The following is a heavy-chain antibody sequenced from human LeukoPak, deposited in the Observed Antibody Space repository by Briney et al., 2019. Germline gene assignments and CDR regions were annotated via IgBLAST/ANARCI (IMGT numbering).Heavy chain of an antibody. Sequence: GGSLRLSCAASGFTFSLYAMNWVRQAPGKGLEWVSYINDESSDIHYAGSVRGRFTISRDDARQTLYLQLSSLRVEDKAVYYCARDTFQPGLIDSWGQGTLVTVSS. CDR1: GFTFSLYA. CDR3: ARDTFQPGLIDS. CDR2: INDESSDI. D-gene: IGHD2-2*01. V-gene: IGHV3-21*05. J-gene: IGHJ4*02.